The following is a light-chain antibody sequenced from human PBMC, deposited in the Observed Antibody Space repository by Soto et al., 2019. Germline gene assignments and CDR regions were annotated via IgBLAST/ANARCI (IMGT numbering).Light chain of an antibody. Sequence: EIVLTQSPATLSLSPGERATLSCGASQSVSSGYLAWYQQKPGLAPRLLIYDASRRATGIPDRFSGSGSGTDFTLTISRLEPGDFAVYYCQRYGSSPQTFGQGTKVEIK. J-gene: IGKJ1*01. CDR2: DAS. CDR1: QSVSSGY. CDR3: QRYGSSPQT. V-gene: IGKV3D-20*01.